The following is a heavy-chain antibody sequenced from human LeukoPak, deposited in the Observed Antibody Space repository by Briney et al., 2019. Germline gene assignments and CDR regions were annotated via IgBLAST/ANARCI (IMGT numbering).Heavy chain of an antibody. CDR1: GFTFSDYD. Sequence: PGGSLRLSCAASGFTFSDYDMSWIRQAPGKGLEWVSYISSSVSTIYYADSVKGRFTISRDNAKNSLYLQMNSLRAEDTAVYYCARDGPTRLRYFDWSLRRAIDYWGQGTLVTVSS. CDR3: ARDGPTRLRYFDWSLRRAIDY. CDR2: ISSSVSTI. D-gene: IGHD3-9*01. J-gene: IGHJ4*02. V-gene: IGHV3-11*01.